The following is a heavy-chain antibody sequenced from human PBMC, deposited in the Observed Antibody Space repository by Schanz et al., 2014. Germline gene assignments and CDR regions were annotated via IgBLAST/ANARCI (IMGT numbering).Heavy chain of an antibody. D-gene: IGHD3-10*02. J-gene: IGHJ4*02. Sequence: EVQLVESGGGLVQPGGSLRLSCVVSGFIVRSNYMTWVRQAPGKGLEWVSFVHPGGSTYYPDSVKGRFTISRDSSKNTLYLQMNSLRPEDTAIYYCAKNQYDDVDLSSVYFDFWGQGTLVTVSS. CDR3: AKNQYDDVDLSSVYFDF. V-gene: IGHV3-66*01. CDR2: VHPGGST. CDR1: GFIVRSNY.